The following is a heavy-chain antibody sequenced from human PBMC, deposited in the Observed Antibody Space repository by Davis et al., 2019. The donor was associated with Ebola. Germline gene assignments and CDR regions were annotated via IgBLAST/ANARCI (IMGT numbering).Heavy chain of an antibody. CDR2: ISSSSSYI. Sequence: PGGSLRLSCAASGFTFSSYAMHWVRQAPGKGLEWVSSISSSSSYIYYADSVKGRFTISRDNAKNSLYLQMNSLRAEDTAVYYCARDRYYDSRATVDAFDIWGQGTMVTVSS. CDR1: GFTFSSYA. D-gene: IGHD3-22*01. J-gene: IGHJ3*02. CDR3: ARDRYYDSRATVDAFDI. V-gene: IGHV3-21*01.